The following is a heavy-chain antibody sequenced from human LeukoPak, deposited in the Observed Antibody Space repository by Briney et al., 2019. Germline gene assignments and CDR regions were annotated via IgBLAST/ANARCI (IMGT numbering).Heavy chain of an antibody. CDR2: INPNSGGT. CDR3: ASSDYSNRFFDY. Sequence: ASVKVSCKASGYTFTGYYMHWVRQAPGRGLEWMGWINPNSGGTNYAQKFQGRVTMTRDTSISTAYMELSRLRPDDTAVYYCASSDYSNRFFDYWGQGTLVTVSS. J-gene: IGHJ4*02. D-gene: IGHD4-11*01. CDR1: GYTFTGYY. V-gene: IGHV1-2*02.